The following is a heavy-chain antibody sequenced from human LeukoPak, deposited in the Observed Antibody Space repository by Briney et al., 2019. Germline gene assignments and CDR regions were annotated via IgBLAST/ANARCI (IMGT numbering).Heavy chain of an antibody. CDR3: ARWRGGQSEFDS. V-gene: IGHV3-23*01. D-gene: IGHD3-16*01. CDR2: ISGSGGST. J-gene: IGHJ4*02. Sequence: GGSLRLSCAASGFTFSSYAMSWVRQPPGKGLEWVPAISGSGGSTYYADSVKGRFTISRDNSKNTLYLQMNSLRVDDTAVYYCARWRGGQSEFDSWGQGTLVTVSS. CDR1: GFTFSSYA.